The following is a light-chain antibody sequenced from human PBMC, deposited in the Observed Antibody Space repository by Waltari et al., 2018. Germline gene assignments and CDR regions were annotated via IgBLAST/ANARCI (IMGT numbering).Light chain of an antibody. CDR2: GSS. J-gene: IGLJ3*02. CDR1: GSNIGAGYE. Sequence: QSVLTQPPSVSGAPGQRVTISCTGSGSNIGAGYEVHWYQQLPRAAPKLLIFGSSTRPVGVPDRFFGSTSGTSASLAITGLQAEDEADYYCQSYDTSLSVVFGGGTKLTVL. V-gene: IGLV1-40*01. CDR3: QSYDTSLSVV.